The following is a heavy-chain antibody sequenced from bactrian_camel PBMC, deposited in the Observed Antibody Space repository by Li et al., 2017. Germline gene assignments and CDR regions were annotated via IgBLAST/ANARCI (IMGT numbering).Heavy chain of an antibody. CDR2: IDSDDKI. J-gene: IGHJ4*01. V-gene: IGHV3S53*01. CDR1: GPTYCSRY. Sequence: VQLVESGGGLVQPGGSLRLSCSAVGPTYCSRYWAWCRQAPGKERECVSRIDSDDKISYEDSVKGRFTVSRDNYKNIVYLQMNNLRPEDTAMYYCKIEQSRLFPGCRGQGGTYWGQGTQVTVS. D-gene: IGHD3*01. CDR3: KIEQSRLFPGCRGQGGTY.